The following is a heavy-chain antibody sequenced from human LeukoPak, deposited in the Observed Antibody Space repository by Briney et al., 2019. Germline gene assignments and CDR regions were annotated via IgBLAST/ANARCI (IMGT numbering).Heavy chain of an antibody. D-gene: IGHD6-19*01. J-gene: IGHJ4*02. CDR1: GGSIGSYY. CDR3: ARDVRSGWYAYFDY. Sequence: SETLSLTXTVSGGSIGSYYWSWIRQPAGKGLEWIGRIYTSGSTNYNPSLKSRVTMSVDTSKNQFSLKLSSVTAADTAVYYCARDVRSGWYAYFDYWGQGTLVTVSS. V-gene: IGHV4-4*07. CDR2: IYTSGST.